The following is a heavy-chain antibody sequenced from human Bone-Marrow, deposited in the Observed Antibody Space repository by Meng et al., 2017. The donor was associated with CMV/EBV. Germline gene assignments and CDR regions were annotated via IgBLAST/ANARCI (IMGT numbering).Heavy chain of an antibody. CDR3: ARDMGISSGWYYFDY. CDR1: GDSFSSNSAA. Sequence: SQTLPLTCAISGDSFSSNSAAWNWIRQSPSRGPEWLGRTYYRSKWYNDYAISVKSRITINPDTSKNQFSLQLNSVTPEDTAVYYCARDMGISSGWYYFDYWGQGTLVTVSS. V-gene: IGHV6-1*01. CDR2: TYYRSKWYN. D-gene: IGHD6-19*01. J-gene: IGHJ4*02.